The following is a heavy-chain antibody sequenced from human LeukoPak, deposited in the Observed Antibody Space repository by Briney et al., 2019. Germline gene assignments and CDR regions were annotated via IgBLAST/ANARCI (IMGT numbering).Heavy chain of an antibody. D-gene: IGHD3-10*01. V-gene: IGHV1-2*02. J-gene: IGHJ4*02. CDR2: MHPNSGGT. CDR3: ARGTYGSGSYALYY. CDR1: GYTFTDYY. Sequence: ASVKVSCKASGYTFTDYYLHWLRQAPGQGLEWMGWMHPNSGGTNYAQNFQGRVTMTRDTSITTAYMELSRLTSDDTAVYYCARGTYGSGSYALYYWGQGTLVTVSS.